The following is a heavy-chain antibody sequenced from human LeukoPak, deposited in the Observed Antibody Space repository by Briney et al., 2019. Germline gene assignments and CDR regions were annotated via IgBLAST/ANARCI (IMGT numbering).Heavy chain of an antibody. V-gene: IGHV3-20*04. CDR1: GFTFDDYG. D-gene: IGHD2-15*01. Sequence: GESLRLSCAASGFTFDDYGMSWVRQAPGRGLEWVSGINWNGGSTGYADSVKGRFTISRDNAKNSLYLQMNNLRAEDTALYYCARLGYCSGGSCYGAYYYYMDVWGKGTTVTVSS. J-gene: IGHJ6*03. CDR3: ARLGYCSGGSCYGAYYYYMDV. CDR2: INWNGGST.